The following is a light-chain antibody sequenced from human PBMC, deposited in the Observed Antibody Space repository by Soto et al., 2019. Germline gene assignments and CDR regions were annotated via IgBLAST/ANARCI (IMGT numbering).Light chain of an antibody. CDR3: QQYDYLPLT. Sequence: DIQMTQSPSSLSASVGDRVTITCQASQGISDFLNWYQQKPGKAPKLLIYDASNLETGVPSRFSGGGSGTDFTFTISSLQPEDIATYYCQQYDYLPLTFGGGNKVDIK. CDR2: DAS. CDR1: QGISDF. V-gene: IGKV1-33*01. J-gene: IGKJ4*01.